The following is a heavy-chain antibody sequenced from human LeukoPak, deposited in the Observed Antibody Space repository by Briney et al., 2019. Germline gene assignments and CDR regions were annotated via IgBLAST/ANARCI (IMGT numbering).Heavy chain of an antibody. J-gene: IGHJ5*02. CDR2: IYYSGST. CDR3: ARDLSSSDYFGWFDP. CDR1: GGYISSNY. V-gene: IGHV4-59*01. D-gene: IGHD3-22*01. Sequence: PSETLSLTCTVSGGYISSNYWSWIRQLPGKGLEWSGYIYYSGSTNYNPSLKSRVTISVDTSKNQFSLKLSSVTAADTAVYYCARDLSSSDYFGWFDPWGQGTLVTVSS.